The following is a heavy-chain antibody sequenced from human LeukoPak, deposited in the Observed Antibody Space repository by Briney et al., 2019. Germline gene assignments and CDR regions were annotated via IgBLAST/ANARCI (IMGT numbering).Heavy chain of an antibody. Sequence: SGPTLVKPTQTLTLTCTFSGFSLSTSGVGVGWIRQPPGKALEWLALIYWDDDKRYSPSLKSRLTVTKDTSKNQVVLTMTNMDPVDTATYYCAHLPLVVQAFDIWGQGTMVTASS. D-gene: IGHD1-1*01. CDR1: GFSLSTSGVG. J-gene: IGHJ3*02. CDR3: AHLPLVVQAFDI. V-gene: IGHV2-5*02. CDR2: IYWDDDK.